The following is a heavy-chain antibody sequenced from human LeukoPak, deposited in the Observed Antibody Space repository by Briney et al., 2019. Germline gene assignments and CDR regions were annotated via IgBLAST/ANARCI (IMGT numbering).Heavy chain of an antibody. D-gene: IGHD1-26*01. Sequence: PGGSLRLSCAASGFTVSSNYMSWVRQAPGQGLEWVGFIRSKAYGGTAEYAASVKGRFTISRDDSKSIAYLQMNSLKTEDTAVYYCTRDSGSYEGIDYWGQGTLVTVSS. CDR2: IRSKAYGGTA. CDR3: TRDSGSYEGIDY. J-gene: IGHJ4*02. CDR1: GFTVSSNY. V-gene: IGHV3-49*04.